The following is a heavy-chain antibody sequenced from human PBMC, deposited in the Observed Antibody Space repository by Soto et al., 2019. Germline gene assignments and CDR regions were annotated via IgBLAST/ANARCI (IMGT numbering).Heavy chain of an antibody. V-gene: IGHV1-3*01. CDR2: INAGDDIT. D-gene: IGHD3-10*01. Sequence: ASVKVSCKASGYTFMSYPLHWVRQAPGQRPEWMGWINAGDDITQFSQKFQGRLTFTRDTSASTGYMELRSLRSEDTAVYYCARDPGTLVRGVIPYLDYWGQGTPVTVAS. J-gene: IGHJ4*02. CDR1: GYTFMSYP. CDR3: ARDPGTLVRGVIPYLDY.